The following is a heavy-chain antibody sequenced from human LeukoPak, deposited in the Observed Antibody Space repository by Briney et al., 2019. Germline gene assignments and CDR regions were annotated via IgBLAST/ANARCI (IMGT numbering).Heavy chain of an antibody. D-gene: IGHD3-10*01. CDR2: IDWDDDK. J-gene: IGHJ4*02. CDR3: ARMYGSGSYYYFDY. Sequence: SGPALVKPTQTLTLTCTFSGFSLSTSRMCVSWIRQPPGKALEWLARIDWDDDKYYSTSLKTRLAISKNTSKNQVVLTMTYMGSVETATYYCARMYGSGSYYYFDYWGQGTLVTVSS. CDR1: GFSLSTSRMC. V-gene: IGHV2-70*11.